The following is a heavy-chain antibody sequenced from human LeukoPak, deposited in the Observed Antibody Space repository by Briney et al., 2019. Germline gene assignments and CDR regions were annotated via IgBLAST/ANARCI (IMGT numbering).Heavy chain of an antibody. CDR2: ISYDGTSK. V-gene: IGHV3-30-3*01. J-gene: IGHJ1*01. CDR1: GFTFSSYA. D-gene: IGHD6-13*01. CDR3: SRGGTSNWYGYFQH. Sequence: PGRSLRLSCAASGFTFSSYAMHWVRQAPGKGLEWVAVISYDGTSKYYVDSVKGRFTLSRDNSKNTLYLQMNSLRAEDTAVYYCSRGGTSNWYGYFQHWGQGTLVTVSS.